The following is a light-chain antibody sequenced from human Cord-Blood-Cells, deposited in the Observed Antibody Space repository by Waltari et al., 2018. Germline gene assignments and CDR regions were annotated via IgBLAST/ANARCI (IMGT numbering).Light chain of an antibody. CDR2: DAS. J-gene: IGKJ5*01. V-gene: IGKV3-11*01. Sequence: EIVLTQSQAPLHLTPRARHTLSCRASKSVSSYLAWYQQEPGQAPRLLIYDASNRATGIPARFSGSGSGTDFTLTISSLEPEDFAVYYCQQRSNWPRTFGQGTRLEIK. CDR1: KSVSSY. CDR3: QQRSNWPRT.